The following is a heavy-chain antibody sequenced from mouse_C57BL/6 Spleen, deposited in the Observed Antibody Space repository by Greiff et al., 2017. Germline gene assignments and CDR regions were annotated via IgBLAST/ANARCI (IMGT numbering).Heavy chain of an antibody. CDR2: INPSNGGT. Sequence: QVQLQQPGTELVKPGASVKLSCKASGYTFTSYWMHWVKQRPGQGLEWIGNINPSNGGTDYNEKFKSKATLTVDKSSSTAYMQLSSLTSEDSAVYYCARGGITTDAMDYWGQGTSVTVSS. J-gene: IGHJ4*01. CDR1: GYTFTSYW. CDR3: ARGGITTDAMDY. D-gene: IGHD1-1*01. V-gene: IGHV1-53*01.